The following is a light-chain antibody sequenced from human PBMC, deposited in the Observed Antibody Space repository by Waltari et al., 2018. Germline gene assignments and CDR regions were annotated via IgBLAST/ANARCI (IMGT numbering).Light chain of an antibody. CDR3: ATWDDSLSVVA. V-gene: IGLV1-47*01. J-gene: IGLJ2*01. CDR2: RNN. CDR1: SSKIGIKF. Sequence: QSVLTQPPSASGAPGQGVTISCSGSSSKIGIKFVYWYQQLPGTAPKLLIYRNNQRPSGVPDRFSGSKSGTSASLAISGLRSEDEADYFCATWDDSLSVVAFGGGTKLTVL.